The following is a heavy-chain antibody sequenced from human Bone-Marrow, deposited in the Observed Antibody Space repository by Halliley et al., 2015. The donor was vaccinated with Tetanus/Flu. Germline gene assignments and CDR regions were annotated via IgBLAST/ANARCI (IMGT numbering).Heavy chain of an antibody. J-gene: IGHJ5*02. D-gene: IGHD3-10*01. CDR3: ARAPKYDYHLGDVGLHNFDP. CDR1: GGSMSNYF. Sequence: TLSLTCTVSGGSMSNYFWSWIRQPPGKRLEWIGYIYYSGLTKYNPSLKSRVSISIDTPKNHFSLKVSSVTAADTAIYYCARAPKYDYHLGDVGLHNFDPWGQGTLVTVSS. CDR2: IYYSGLT. V-gene: IGHV4-59*01.